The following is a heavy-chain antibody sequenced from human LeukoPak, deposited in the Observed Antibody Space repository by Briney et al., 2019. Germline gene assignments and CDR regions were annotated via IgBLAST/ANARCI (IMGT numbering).Heavy chain of an antibody. Sequence: GGSLRLSCAASGLTFRDHAMTWVRQAPGKGLEWVSGITGSGATTYYAESVKGRFTISRDNSKNTLYLQMNNLRVEDMAVYYCAKERSSTGYYDYWGQGTLVTVSS. J-gene: IGHJ4*02. V-gene: IGHV3-23*01. CDR3: AKERSSTGYYDY. CDR1: GLTFRDHA. CDR2: ITGSGATT. D-gene: IGHD3-22*01.